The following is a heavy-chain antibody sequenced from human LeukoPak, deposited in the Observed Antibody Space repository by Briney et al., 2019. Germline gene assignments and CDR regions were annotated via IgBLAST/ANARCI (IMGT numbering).Heavy chain of an antibody. V-gene: IGHV4-61*02. CDR1: GASISSATHH. Sequence: SETLSLTCTVSGASISSATHHWSWIRQPAGKGPEWIGRIYTSGSTTYNPSLKSRVTISKDTSKNQFSLNLTSATAADTAVYYCARDPSPHSTNSMDVWGKGTTVTVSS. J-gene: IGHJ6*04. CDR2: IYTSGST. D-gene: IGHD6-13*01. CDR3: ARDPSPHSTNSMDV.